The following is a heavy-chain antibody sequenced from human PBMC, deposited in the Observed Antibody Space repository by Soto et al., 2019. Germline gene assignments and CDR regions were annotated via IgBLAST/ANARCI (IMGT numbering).Heavy chain of an antibody. V-gene: IGHV4-39*01. Sequence: KPSETLSLTCSVSGVSISGSSYYWGWIRQPPGKGLVWIGSIDYSGQTYYNPSLKSRVTISVDRSKNQFSLNLTSVTDTDTAFYYCARHGSSWGQGTLVTVSS. CDR1: GVSISGSSYY. CDR3: ARHGSS. J-gene: IGHJ5*02. CDR2: IDYSGQT.